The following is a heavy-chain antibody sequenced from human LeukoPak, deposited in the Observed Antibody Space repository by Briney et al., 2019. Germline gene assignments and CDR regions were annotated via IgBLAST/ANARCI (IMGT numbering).Heavy chain of an antibody. CDR3: ARDPHVAVAGYDY. CDR1: GGSISSGGYS. V-gene: IGHV4-61*09. J-gene: IGHJ4*02. D-gene: IGHD6-19*01. CDR2: THTSGST. Sequence: SETLSLTCTVSGGSISSGGYSWSWIRQPAGKGLEWIGHTHTSGSTNYNPSLKSRVTISVDTSKNQFSLELYSVTAADTAVYYCARDPHVAVAGYDYWGRGTLVTVSS.